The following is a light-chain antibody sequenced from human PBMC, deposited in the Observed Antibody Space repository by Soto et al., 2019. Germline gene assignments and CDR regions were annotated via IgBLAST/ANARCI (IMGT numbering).Light chain of an antibody. CDR3: QQRSIWPPRGIT. V-gene: IGKV3-11*01. CDR2: DAS. Sequence: EIVLTQSPATLSLSPGERATLSSRASQSVSSYLAWYQQKPGQAPRLLIYDASNRATGIPARFSGSGSGTDFTLTISSLEPEDFAVYYCQQRSIWPPRGITFGQGTRLEIK. CDR1: QSVSSY. J-gene: IGKJ5*01.